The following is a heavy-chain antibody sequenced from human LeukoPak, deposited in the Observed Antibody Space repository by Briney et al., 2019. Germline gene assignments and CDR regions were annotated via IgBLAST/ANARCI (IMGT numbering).Heavy chain of an antibody. J-gene: IGHJ4*02. CDR3: ARECPYGDYMNY. V-gene: IGHV3-7*03. D-gene: IGHD4-17*01. Sequence: PGGSLRLSCAASGFTFSNYWMSWVRQAPGKGLEWVANINQDGSETYYVDSMKGRFTISRDNAKHSLYLQMASLRAEDTAVYYCARECPYGDYMNYSRQGSLVT. CDR1: GFTFSNYW. CDR2: INQDGSET.